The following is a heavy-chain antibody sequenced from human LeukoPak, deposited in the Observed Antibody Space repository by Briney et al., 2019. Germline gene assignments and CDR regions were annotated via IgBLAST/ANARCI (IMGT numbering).Heavy chain of an antibody. CDR1: GFTVSTYY. J-gene: IGHJ4*02. V-gene: IGHV3-21*01. CDR3: ARYPSPNYGGNGFDY. CDR2: ISSSSSYI. Sequence: PGGSLRLPCAASGFTVSTYYMSWVRQAPGKRLEWVSSISSSSSYIYYADSVKGRFTISRDNAKNSLYLQMNSLRAEDTAVYYCARYPSPNYGGNGFDYWGQGTLVTVSS. D-gene: IGHD4-23*01.